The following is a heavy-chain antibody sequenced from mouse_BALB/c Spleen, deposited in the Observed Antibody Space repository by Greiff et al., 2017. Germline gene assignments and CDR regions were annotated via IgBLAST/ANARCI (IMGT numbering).Heavy chain of an antibody. CDR1: GFSLTSYG. CDR3: ARFYYDSWFAY. V-gene: IGHV2-9*02. Sequence: VQVVESGPGLVAPSQSLSITCTVSGFSLTSYGVHWVRQPPGKGLEWLGVIWAGGSTNYNSALMSRLSISKDNSKSQVFLKMNSLQTDDTAMYYCARFYYDSWFAYWGQGTLVTVSA. CDR2: IWAGGST. J-gene: IGHJ3*01. D-gene: IGHD2-4*01.